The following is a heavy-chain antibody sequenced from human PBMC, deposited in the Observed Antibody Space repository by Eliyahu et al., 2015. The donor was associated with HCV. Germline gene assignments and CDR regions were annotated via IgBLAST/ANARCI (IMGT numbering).Heavy chain of an antibody. V-gene: IGHV1-18*04. CDR3: ARDVPYSGSYYAPDY. J-gene: IGHJ4*02. D-gene: IGHD1-26*01. CDR2: ISAYNGNT. CDR1: GYTFTSYG. Sequence: QVQLVQPGVEVKKPGASVKVSCKASGYTFTSYGITWVRQAPGQGLEWMGWISAYNGNTNYAQKLQGRVTMTTDTSTSTAYMEVRSLRSDDTAVYYCARDVPYSGSYYAPDYWGQGTLGHRLL.